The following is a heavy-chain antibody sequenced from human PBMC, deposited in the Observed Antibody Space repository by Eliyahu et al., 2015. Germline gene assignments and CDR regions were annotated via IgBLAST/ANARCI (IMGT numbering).Heavy chain of an antibody. J-gene: IGHJ4*02. D-gene: IGHD4-23*01. Sequence: QVRLQESGPGRVKPSETLSLTCTVSGDSIXXYYWTWIRQTPGKGLEYVGYMFFSGGPHYNPSLKSRVTMSLDTSKNQFFLKLTAVTAADTAVYFCARVPLTYGGSTRGFFDYWGQGALVTVSS. CDR3: ARVPLTYGGSTRGFFDY. V-gene: IGHV4-59*01. CDR2: MFFSGGP. CDR1: GDSIXXYY.